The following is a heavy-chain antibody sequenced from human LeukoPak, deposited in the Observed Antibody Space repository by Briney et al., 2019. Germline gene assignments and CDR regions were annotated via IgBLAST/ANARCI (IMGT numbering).Heavy chain of an antibody. CDR3: AKEMFGYYDSSGPGDY. CDR1: GFTFSSYA. V-gene: IGHV3-23*01. Sequence: GGSLRLSCAASGFTFSSYAMSWVRQAPGKGLEWVSAISGSGGSTYYADSVKGRFTISRDNSKNTLYLQMNSLRAEDTAVYYCAKEMFGYYDSSGPGDYWGQGTLVTVSS. D-gene: IGHD3-22*01. J-gene: IGHJ4*02. CDR2: ISGSGGST.